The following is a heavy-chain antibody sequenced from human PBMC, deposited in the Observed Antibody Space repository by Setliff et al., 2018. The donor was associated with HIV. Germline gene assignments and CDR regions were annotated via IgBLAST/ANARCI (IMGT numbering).Heavy chain of an antibody. CDR2: ISAYNGNT. D-gene: IGHD3-22*01. CDR1: GYTLTSYD. CDR3: VREIGDYYDSSGYYPPTDYYYGMDV. V-gene: IGHV1-18*01. J-gene: IGHJ6*02. Sequence: ASVKVSCKASGYTLTSYDISWVRQAPGQGLEWMGWISAYNGNTNYAQKLQGRVTMTTDTSTSTAYMELRSLRSDDTAVYYCVREIGDYYDSSGYYPPTDYYYGMDVWGQGTTVTVSS.